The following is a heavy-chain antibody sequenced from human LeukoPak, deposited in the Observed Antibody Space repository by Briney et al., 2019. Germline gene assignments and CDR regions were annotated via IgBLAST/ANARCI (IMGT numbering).Heavy chain of an antibody. Sequence: ASVKVSCKASGYTFTSYAMNWVRQAPRQGLEWMGWINTNTGNPTHAQGFPGRFVLSLEPAVRTAYLQISSLKPGGPAGYYFASNYYGHAFDVWGQGTMVTVSS. CDR3: ASNYYGHAFDV. D-gene: IGHD3-10*01. CDR1: GYTFTSYA. J-gene: IGHJ3*01. V-gene: IGHV7-4-1*02. CDR2: INTNTGNP.